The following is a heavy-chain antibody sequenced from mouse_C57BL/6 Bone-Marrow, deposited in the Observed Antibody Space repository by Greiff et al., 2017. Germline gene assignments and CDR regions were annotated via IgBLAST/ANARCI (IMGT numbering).Heavy chain of an antibody. CDR1: GFNIKDDY. CDR2: IYPSDSET. CDR3: ARHGYAMDY. V-gene: IGHV1-61*01. Sequence: QVQLQQSGAELVRPGASVKLSCTASGFNIKDDYMHWVKQRPGQGLEWIGNIYPSDSETHYNQKFKDKATLTVDKSSSTAYMQLSSLTSEDSAVYYRARHGYAMDYWGQGTSVTVSS. J-gene: IGHJ4*01.